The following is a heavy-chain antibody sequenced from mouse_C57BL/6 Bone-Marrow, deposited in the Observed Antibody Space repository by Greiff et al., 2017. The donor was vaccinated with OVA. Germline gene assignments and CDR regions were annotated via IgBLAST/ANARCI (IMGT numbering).Heavy chain of an antibody. CDR3: ARRGDSSGCYAMDY. J-gene: IGHJ4*01. Sequence: QVQLQQPGAELVKPGASVKLSCKASGYTFTSYWMHWVKQRPGQGLEWIGMIHPNSGSTNSNEKFKSKATLTVDKSSSTAYMQLSSLTSEDSAVYYCARRGDSSGCYAMDYWGQGTSVTVSS. CDR2: IHPNSGST. CDR1: GYTFTSYW. D-gene: IGHD3-2*02. V-gene: IGHV1-64*01.